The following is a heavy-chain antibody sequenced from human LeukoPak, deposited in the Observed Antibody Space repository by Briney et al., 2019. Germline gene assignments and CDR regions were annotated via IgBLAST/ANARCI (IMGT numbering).Heavy chain of an antibody. Sequence: GGSLRLSCAASGFTFSSYSMNWVRQAPGKGLEWVSSISSSSSYIYYADSVKGRFTISRDNAKNSLYLQMNSLRAEDTAVYYCARHKRIAVAAVDYWGQGTLVTVSS. CDR1: GFTFSSYS. V-gene: IGHV3-21*04. CDR2: ISSSSSYI. D-gene: IGHD6-19*01. J-gene: IGHJ4*02. CDR3: ARHKRIAVAAVDY.